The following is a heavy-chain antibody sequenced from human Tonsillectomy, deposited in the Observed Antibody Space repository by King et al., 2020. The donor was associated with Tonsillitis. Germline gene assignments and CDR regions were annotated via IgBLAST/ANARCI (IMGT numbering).Heavy chain of an antibody. J-gene: IGHJ4*02. Sequence: QLVQSGGGLIQPGESLRLSCVASGFTFSSYWMTWVRQAPGKGLEWVANIKQDGSETYYVDSVKGRFTISRDNANNSLYLQMNSLRAEDTAVYFCVRFSIHIVLGSPYDCWGQGTLVTVSS. V-gene: IGHV3-7*01. CDR1: GFTFSSYW. CDR2: IKQDGSET. CDR3: VRFSIHIVLGSPYDC. D-gene: IGHD3-16*01.